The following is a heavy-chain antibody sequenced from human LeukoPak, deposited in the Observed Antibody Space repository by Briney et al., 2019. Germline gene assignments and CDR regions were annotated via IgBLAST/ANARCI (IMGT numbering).Heavy chain of an antibody. V-gene: IGHV4-59*11. Sequence: PSETLSLTCAVSDDSFSSHYWTWIRQPPGKGLEWIGYISYIGSTNYNPSLKSRVTISIDTSKNQFSLKLSSVTAADTAVYYCARDLVTVTKGFDIWGQGTMVSISS. CDR1: DDSFSSHY. D-gene: IGHD4-17*01. J-gene: IGHJ3*02. CDR2: ISYIGST. CDR3: ARDLVTVTKGFDI.